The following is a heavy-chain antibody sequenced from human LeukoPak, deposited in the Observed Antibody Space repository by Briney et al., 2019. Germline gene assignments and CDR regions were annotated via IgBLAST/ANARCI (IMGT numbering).Heavy chain of an antibody. CDR2: ISSSSSTI. V-gene: IGHV3-48*01. CDR3: AKDNYGFFDY. D-gene: IGHD4-17*01. Sequence: PGGSLRLSCAASGFTFSSYSMNWVRQAPGKGLEWVSYISSSSSTIYYADSVKGRFTISRDNSKNTLYLQMNSLRAEDTAVYYCAKDNYGFFDYWGQGTLVTVSS. CDR1: GFTFSSYS. J-gene: IGHJ4*02.